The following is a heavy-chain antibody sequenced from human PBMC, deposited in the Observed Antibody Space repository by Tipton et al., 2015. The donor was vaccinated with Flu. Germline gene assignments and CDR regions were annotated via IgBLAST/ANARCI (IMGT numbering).Heavy chain of an antibody. Sequence: SLRLSCAASGFTFSYYWMSWVRQAPGKGLEWVANLKQDGSEKYYVDSVRGRFTISRDNAKNSLYLQMNSLKSEDTAVYHCARGYSGNEIYAFDIWGQGTMVTVSS. J-gene: IGHJ3*02. V-gene: IGHV3-7*03. CDR1: GFTFSYYW. D-gene: IGHD5-12*01. CDR2: LKQDGSEK. CDR3: ARGYSGNEIYAFDI.